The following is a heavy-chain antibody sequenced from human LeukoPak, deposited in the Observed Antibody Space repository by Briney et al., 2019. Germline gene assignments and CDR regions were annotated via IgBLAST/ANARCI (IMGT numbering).Heavy chain of an antibody. CDR1: GFTFSSYA. CDR2: ISYDGGNK. J-gene: IGHJ6*02. CDR3: ARCIAARPSGYYYYGMDV. Sequence: GGSLRLSCAASGFTFSSYAMHWVRQAPGKGLEWVAVISYDGGNKYYADSVKGRFTISRDNSKNTLYLQMNSLRAEDTAVYYCARCIAARPSGYYYYGMDVWGQGTTVTVSS. D-gene: IGHD6-6*01. V-gene: IGHV3-30-3*01.